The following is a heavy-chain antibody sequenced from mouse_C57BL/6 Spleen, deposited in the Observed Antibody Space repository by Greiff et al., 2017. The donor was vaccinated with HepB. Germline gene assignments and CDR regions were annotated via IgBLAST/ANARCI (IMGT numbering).Heavy chain of an antibody. D-gene: IGHD4-1*01. Sequence: VQLQQSGAELAKPGASVKLSCKASGYTFTSYWMHWVKQRPGQGLEWIGYINPSSGYTKYNQKFKDKATLTADKSSITAYMQLSSLTYEDSAVYYCARNWVDYWGQGTTLTVSS. V-gene: IGHV1-7*01. CDR3: ARNWVDY. CDR2: INPSSGYT. J-gene: IGHJ2*01. CDR1: GYTFTSYW.